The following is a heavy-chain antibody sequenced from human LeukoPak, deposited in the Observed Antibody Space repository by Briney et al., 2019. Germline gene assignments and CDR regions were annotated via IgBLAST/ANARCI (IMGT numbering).Heavy chain of an antibody. D-gene: IGHD4-17*01. Sequence: PGRSLRLSCAASAFTFSNAWMSWVRQAPRKGLEWVGRIKSKTDGGTTDYAAPVKGRFTISRDDSKNTLYLQMNSLKTEDTAVYYCTRRHDYGDYLNWFDPWGQGALVTVSS. V-gene: IGHV3-15*01. CDR1: AFTFSNAW. CDR2: IKSKTDGGTT. J-gene: IGHJ5*02. CDR3: TRRHDYGDYLNWFDP.